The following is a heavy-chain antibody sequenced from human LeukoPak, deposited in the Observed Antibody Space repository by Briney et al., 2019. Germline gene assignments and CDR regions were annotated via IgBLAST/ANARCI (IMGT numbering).Heavy chain of an antibody. Sequence: GGSLRLSCAASGFTFSSYWMSWVRQAPGQGLEWVANTKEDGREKYYVDSGKGRFTISRDNAKKSLYLQMNSLRAEDTAVYYCARDKGVVGQFDPGGQGTLVSVSS. V-gene: IGHV3-7*01. D-gene: IGHD3-3*01. CDR3: ARDKGVVGQFDP. CDR1: GFTFSSYW. J-gene: IGHJ5*02. CDR2: TKEDGREK.